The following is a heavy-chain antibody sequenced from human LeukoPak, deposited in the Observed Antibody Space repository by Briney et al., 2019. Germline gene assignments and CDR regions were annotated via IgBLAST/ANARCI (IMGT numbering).Heavy chain of an antibody. CDR2: INPNSGGT. J-gene: IGHJ6*02. CDR3: ARDPGLTLDGMDV. D-gene: IGHD6-19*01. V-gene: IGHV1-2*02. Sequence: ASVKVSCKASGYTFTNYGITWVRQAPGQGLEWMGWINPNSGGTNYAQKFQGRVTMTRDTSISTAYMELSRLRSDDTAVYYCARDPGLTLDGMDVWGQGTTVTVSS. CDR1: GYTFTNYG.